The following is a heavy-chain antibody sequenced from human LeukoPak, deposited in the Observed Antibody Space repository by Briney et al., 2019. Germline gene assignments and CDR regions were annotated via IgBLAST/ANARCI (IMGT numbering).Heavy chain of an antibody. Sequence: GGSLRLSCAVSGITLSNYGMSWVRQAPGKGLERVAGIRGGAGGTTYADSVKGRFTISRDNNKNTLFLQMNSLRAEDTAVYFCAKRGVVIRVILVGFYKEAYYFDSWGQGALVTVPS. D-gene: IGHD3-22*01. CDR2: IRGGAGGT. J-gene: IGHJ4*02. CDR3: AKRGVVIRVILVGFYKEAYYFDS. V-gene: IGHV3-23*01. CDR1: GITLSNYG.